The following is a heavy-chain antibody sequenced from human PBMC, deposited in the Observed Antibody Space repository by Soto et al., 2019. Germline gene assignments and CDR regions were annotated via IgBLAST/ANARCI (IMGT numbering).Heavy chain of an antibody. CDR2: IYYSGST. D-gene: IGHD5-12*01. CDR1: GGSISSGGYY. J-gene: IGHJ5*02. Sequence: QVQLQESGPGLVKPSQTLSLTCTVSGGSISSGGYYWSWIRQHPGKGLEWIGYIYYSGSTYYNPSLKSRVTISVDTSKNQFSLKLSSVTPADTAVYYCARGSRKGYSGYSDAWWFDPWGQGTLVTVSS. V-gene: IGHV4-31*03. CDR3: ARGSRKGYSGYSDAWWFDP.